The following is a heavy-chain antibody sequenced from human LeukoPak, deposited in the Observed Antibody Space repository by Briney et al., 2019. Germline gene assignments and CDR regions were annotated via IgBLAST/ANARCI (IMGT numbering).Heavy chain of an antibody. V-gene: IGHV3-30-3*01. Sequence: PGGSLRLSCAASGFTFSSYAMHWVRQAPGKGLEWVAVISYDGSNKYYADSVKGRFTISRDNSKNTLYLQTNSLRAEDTAVYYCARGSSGYYYYYYGMDVWGQGTTVTVSS. D-gene: IGHD3-22*01. CDR1: GFTFSSYA. J-gene: IGHJ6*02. CDR2: ISYDGSNK. CDR3: ARGSSGYYYYYYGMDV.